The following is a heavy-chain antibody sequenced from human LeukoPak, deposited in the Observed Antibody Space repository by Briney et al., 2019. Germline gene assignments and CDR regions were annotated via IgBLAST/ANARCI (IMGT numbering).Heavy chain of an antibody. CDR1: GYSFISYW. D-gene: IGHD2-8*01. CDR2: IYPGVSDT. V-gene: IGHV5-51*01. J-gene: IGHJ4*02. CDR3: ARHARYCSNGVCYVDY. Sequence: GESLKISCKGSGYSFISYWIVWVRQMPGKGLEWMGIIYPGVSDTRYSPSFQGQVTISADKSISTAYLQWSSLKASDTAMYYCARHARYCSNGVCYVDYWGQGTLVTVSS.